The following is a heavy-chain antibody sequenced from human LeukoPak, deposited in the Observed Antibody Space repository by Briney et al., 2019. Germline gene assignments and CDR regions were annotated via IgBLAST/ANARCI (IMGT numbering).Heavy chain of an antibody. V-gene: IGHV3-23*01. CDR2: NAGSSSR. J-gene: IGHJ6*03. CDR3: AKQRGALRENYYMDV. CDR1: GFSFSNYA. Sequence: GGSLRLSCLASGFSFSNYAMSWVRQAPGKGLEWVSNAGSSSRLYGDSVKGRFSVSRDNSKNMLYLQMNSLRADDTAVYYCAKQRGALRENYYMDVWGKGTTVTVSS.